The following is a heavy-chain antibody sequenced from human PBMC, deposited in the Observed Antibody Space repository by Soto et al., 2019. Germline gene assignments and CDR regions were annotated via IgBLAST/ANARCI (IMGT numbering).Heavy chain of an antibody. V-gene: IGHV1-46*01. CDR2: INPSGGST. D-gene: IGHD2-21*02. J-gene: IGHJ6*02. CDR3: ARERPDCVCDCHHYYYYGMDV. Sequence: HVQLVQSGAEVKKPGASVKVSCKASGYTFTSYYMHGVRQAPGQGLEWMGIINPSGGSTSYAQKFQGSVTMTRDTSTSTVYMELSSRRSEDTAVYSCARERPDCVCDCHHYYYYGMDVWGQGTPVTVSS. CDR1: GYTFTSYY.